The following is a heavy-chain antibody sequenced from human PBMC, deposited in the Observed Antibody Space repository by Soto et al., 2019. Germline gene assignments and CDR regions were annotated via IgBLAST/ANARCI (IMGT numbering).Heavy chain of an antibody. D-gene: IGHD4-17*01. Sequence: EVQLLESGGGLVQPGGSLRLSCAASGFTFSSYAMSWVRQAPGKGLEWVSAISGSGGSTYYADSVKGRFTISRDNSKIPLYLPMKSLGAEDTGVYYCASLYYGDYRFDYWGQGALVTVSS. V-gene: IGHV3-23*01. CDR2: ISGSGGST. CDR1: GFTFSSYA. J-gene: IGHJ4*02. CDR3: ASLYYGDYRFDY.